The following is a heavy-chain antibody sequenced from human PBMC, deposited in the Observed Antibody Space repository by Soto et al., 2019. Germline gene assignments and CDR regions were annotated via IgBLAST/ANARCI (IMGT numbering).Heavy chain of an antibody. CDR2: VYYSGKT. J-gene: IGHJ5*02. V-gene: IGHV4-39*01. CDR1: GGSISSSNYY. CDR3: ARQKYSYGSALTS. D-gene: IGHD5-18*01. Sequence: PSETLSLTCTVSGGSISSSNYYWGWIRQPPGKGLEWIGSVYYSGKTYYNPSLKSRVTISADMSKNQFSLKLRSVTAADTAVYYCARQKYSYGSALTSWGQGTLVTVSS.